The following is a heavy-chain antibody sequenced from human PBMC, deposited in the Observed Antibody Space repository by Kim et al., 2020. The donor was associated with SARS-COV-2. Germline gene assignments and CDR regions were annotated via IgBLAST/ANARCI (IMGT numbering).Heavy chain of an antibody. D-gene: IGHD4-17*01. V-gene: IGHV4-39*01. Sequence: YPNPSLQSRVTISVDTSKNQFSLKLSSVTAADTAVYYCARRNDYGDYNYWGQGTLVTVSS. J-gene: IGHJ4*02. CDR3: ARRNDYGDYNY.